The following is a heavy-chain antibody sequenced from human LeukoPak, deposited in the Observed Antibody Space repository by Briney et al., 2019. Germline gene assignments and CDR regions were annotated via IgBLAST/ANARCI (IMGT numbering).Heavy chain of an antibody. Sequence: ASVKVSCKSSGYTFINYGITWVRQAPGQGLEWMGWSSPYNGKTNYAQKLQGRVTMTTDTSTNTAYMELRSLRSDDTAVYYCARGGIDIVTVPVSNWFDPWGQGTLVTVSS. CDR1: GYTFINYG. CDR3: ARGGIDIVTVPVSNWFDP. CDR2: SSPYNGKT. D-gene: IGHD2/OR15-2a*01. J-gene: IGHJ5*02. V-gene: IGHV1-18*01.